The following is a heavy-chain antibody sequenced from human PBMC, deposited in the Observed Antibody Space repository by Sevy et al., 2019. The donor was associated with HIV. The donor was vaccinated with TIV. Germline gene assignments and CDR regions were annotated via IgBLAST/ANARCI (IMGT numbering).Heavy chain of an antibody. CDR1: GFTFSTYA. CDR3: AKHISGSYYDY. J-gene: IGHJ4*02. Sequence: GGSLRLSCAASGFTFSTYAMSWVRQAPGKGLEWVSSISGSGGSTYYADSVKGRFTISRDNSKNTLYLQMNSLRAGDTAVYYCAKHISGSYYDYWGQGTLVTVSS. CDR2: ISGSGGST. V-gene: IGHV3-23*01. D-gene: IGHD1-26*01.